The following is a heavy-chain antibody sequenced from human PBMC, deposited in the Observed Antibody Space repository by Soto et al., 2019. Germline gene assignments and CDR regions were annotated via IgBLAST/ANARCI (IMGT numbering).Heavy chain of an antibody. CDR3: ARHPPESGPYYYYGMDV. V-gene: IGHV4-39*01. D-gene: IGHD6-25*01. CDR2: IYYSGST. CDR1: GGSISSSSYY. Sequence: PSETLSLTCTVSGGSISSSSYYWGWIRQPPGKGLEWIGSIYYSGSTYYNPSLKSRVTISVDTSKNQFSLKLSSVTAADTAVYYCARHPPESGPYYYYGMDVWGQGTTVT. J-gene: IGHJ6*02.